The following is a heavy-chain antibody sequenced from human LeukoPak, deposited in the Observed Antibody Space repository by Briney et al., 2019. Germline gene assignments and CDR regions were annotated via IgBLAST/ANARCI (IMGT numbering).Heavy chain of an antibody. V-gene: IGHV4-59*01. CDR2: IHYTGNS. J-gene: IGHJ4*02. Sequence: SETLSLTCTVSGGSISGFHWSWIRQPPGKAPEWIAYIHYTGNSHYNPSLKSRVTISVDTSKTQFSLKLSSVTAAATAVYYCSRDRGREGGFDSWGRGTLVTVSS. CDR1: GGSISGFH. CDR3: SRDRGREGGFDS. D-gene: IGHD3-16*01.